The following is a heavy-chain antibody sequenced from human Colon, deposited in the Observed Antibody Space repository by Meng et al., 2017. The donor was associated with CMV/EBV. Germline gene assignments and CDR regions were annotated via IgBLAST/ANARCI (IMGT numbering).Heavy chain of an antibody. CDR3: ARDEHSIMVDLDY. CDR2: IKHGSKGK. V-gene: IGHV1-2*02. Sequence: QGQKVVPGAVMKKPRSLLKGACKDYGDTCNGDYWYWVRQSPGQGLEWMGWIKHGSKGKSYYDEFQGRVTMTRDTSINKLYLVVWSLSSDDTAVYYCARDEHSIMVDLDYWGQGTLVTVSS. J-gene: IGHJ4*02. D-gene: IGHD3-10*01. CDR1: GDTCNGDY.